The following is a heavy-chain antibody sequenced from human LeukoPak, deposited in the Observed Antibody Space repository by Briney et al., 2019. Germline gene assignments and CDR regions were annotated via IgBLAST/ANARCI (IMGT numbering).Heavy chain of an antibody. Sequence: ASVKVSCKASGYTFTSYDINWVRQATGQGLEWMGWMNPNSGNTDYAQKFQGRVTMTRNASISTAYMELSSLRSEDTAVYYCERVLAASGPRGKYYYYYYMHVWGKGTTVTVSS. CDR1: GYTFTSYD. J-gene: IGHJ6*03. CDR3: ERVLAASGPRGKYYYYYYMHV. CDR2: MNPNSGNT. V-gene: IGHV1-8*01. D-gene: IGHD6-13*01.